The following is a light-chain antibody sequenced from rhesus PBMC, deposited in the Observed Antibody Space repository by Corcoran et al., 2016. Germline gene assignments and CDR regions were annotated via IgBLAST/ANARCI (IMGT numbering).Light chain of an antibody. CDR1: ENVKNF. J-gene: IGKJ2*01. CDR3: LHGYSTPYS. Sequence: DIQMTQSPSSLSASVGDRVTITCRASENVKNFLNWYQQKPGKAPELLIYKASNLQSGGPSRYSGGGSGTDYTFTISLLQPKDVATYYCLHGYSTPYSFGQGTKVEIK. CDR2: KAS. V-gene: IGKV1-74*01.